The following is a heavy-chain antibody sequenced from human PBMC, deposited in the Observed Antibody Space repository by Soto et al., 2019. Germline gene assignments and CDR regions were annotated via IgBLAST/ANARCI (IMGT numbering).Heavy chain of an antibody. J-gene: IGHJ4*02. V-gene: IGHV3-21*01. D-gene: IGHD6-19*01. CDR3: ARVKYSSGWYPDY. CDR2: ISSRSIYI. Sequence: GGSLRLFCAASGFTFSSYSMNWVRQAPGKGLEWVSSISSRSIYIYYADSVTGRFTISRDNAKNSLYLQMNSLKAEDTAVYYCARVKYSSGWYPDYWGQGTLVTVSS. CDR1: GFTFSSYS.